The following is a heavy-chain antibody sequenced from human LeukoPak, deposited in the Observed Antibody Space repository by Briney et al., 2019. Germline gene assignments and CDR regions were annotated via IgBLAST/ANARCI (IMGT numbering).Heavy chain of an antibody. CDR3: ARDLGIAVAGIFDY. D-gene: IGHD6-19*01. J-gene: IGHJ4*02. CDR1: GFTFSSYE. CDR2: ISSSGSTI. Sequence: PGGSLRLSCAASGFTFSSYEMNWVRQAPGKGLEWVSYISSSGSTIYYADSVKGRFTISRDNAKSSLYLQMNSLRAEDTAVYYCARDLGIAVAGIFDYWGQGTLVTVSS. V-gene: IGHV3-48*03.